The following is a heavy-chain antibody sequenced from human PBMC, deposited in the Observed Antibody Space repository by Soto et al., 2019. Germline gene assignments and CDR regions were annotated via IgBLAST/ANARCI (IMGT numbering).Heavy chain of an antibody. D-gene: IGHD2-2*01. CDR3: ARDMGRYCSSTSCYQYGMDV. J-gene: IGHJ6*02. CDR2: IYTSGST. Sequence: SETLSLTCTVSGGSISSYYWSWIRQPAGKGLEWIGRIYTSGSTNYNPSLKSRVTMSVDTSKNQFSLKLSSVTAADTAVYYCARDMGRYCSSTSCYQYGMDVWGQGTTVTVYS. CDR1: GGSISSYY. V-gene: IGHV4-4*07.